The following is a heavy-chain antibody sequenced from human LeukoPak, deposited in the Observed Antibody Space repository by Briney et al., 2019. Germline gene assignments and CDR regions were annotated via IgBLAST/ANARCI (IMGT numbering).Heavy chain of an antibody. CDR2: INHSGST. D-gene: IGHD6-6*01. Sequence: PSETLSLTCAVYGGSFSGYYWSWIRQPPGKGLEWIGEINHSGSTNYNPSLKSRVTISVDTSKNQFSLKLSSVTAADTAVYYCARELTYSTSSDGFDYWGQGTLVTVSS. J-gene: IGHJ4*02. CDR1: GGSFSGYY. CDR3: ARELTYSTSSDGFDY. V-gene: IGHV4-34*01.